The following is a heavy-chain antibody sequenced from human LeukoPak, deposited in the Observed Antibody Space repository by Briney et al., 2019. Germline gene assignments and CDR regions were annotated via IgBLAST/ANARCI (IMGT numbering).Heavy chain of an antibody. CDR2: ISSSSSYI. CDR1: GFTFSTYS. V-gene: IGHV3-21*01. Sequence: GGSLRLSCAASGFTFSTYSMNWVRQAPGKGLDGSSSISSSSSYIYYADSVKGRFTISRDNAKNSLYLQMNSLRAEDTAVYYCARVEGIAAAGSPFDPWGQGTLVTVSS. J-gene: IGHJ5*02. CDR3: ARVEGIAAAGSPFDP. D-gene: IGHD6-13*01.